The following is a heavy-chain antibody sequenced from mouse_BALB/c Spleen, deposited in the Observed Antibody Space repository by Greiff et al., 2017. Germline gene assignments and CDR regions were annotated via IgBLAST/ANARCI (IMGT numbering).Heavy chain of an antibody. D-gene: IGHD1-1*01. J-gene: IGHJ4*01. Sequence: EVMLVESGGGLVQPGGSLKLSCAASGFTFSSYTMSWVRQTPEKRLEWVAYISNGGGSTYYPDTVKGRFTISRDNAKNTLYLQMSSLKSEDTAMYYCASATTVVDYYAMDYWGQGTSVTVSS. V-gene: IGHV5-12-2*01. CDR2: ISNGGGST. CDR3: ASATTVVDYYAMDY. CDR1: GFTFSSYT.